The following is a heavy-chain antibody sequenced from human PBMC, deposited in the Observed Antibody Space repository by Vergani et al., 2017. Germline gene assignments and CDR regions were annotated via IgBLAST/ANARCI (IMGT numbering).Heavy chain of an antibody. Sequence: QVQLQESGPGLVKPSETLSLTCTVSGGSISSYYWSWIRQPPGKGLEWIGYIYYSGSTNYNPSLKSRVTISVDTSKNQFSLKLSSVTAADTAGYYCARHWGYDSSGLYFDYWGQGTLVTVSS. J-gene: IGHJ4*02. CDR2: IYYSGST. CDR3: ARHWGYDSSGLYFDY. V-gene: IGHV4-59*08. CDR1: GGSISSYY. D-gene: IGHD3-22*01.